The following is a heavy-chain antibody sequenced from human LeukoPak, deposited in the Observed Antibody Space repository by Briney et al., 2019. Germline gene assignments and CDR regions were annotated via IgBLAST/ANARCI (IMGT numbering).Heavy chain of an antibody. CDR1: GGSFSGYY. J-gene: IGHJ4*02. V-gene: IGHV4-34*01. CDR3: ARGRGYSYGYGPGYFDY. CDR2: INHSGST. Sequence: PSEILSLTCAVYGGSFSGYYWSWIRQPPGKGLEWIGEINHSGSTNYNPSLKSRVTISVDTSKNQFSLKLSSVTAADTAVYYCARGRGYSYGYGPGYFDYWGQGTLVTVSS. D-gene: IGHD5-18*01.